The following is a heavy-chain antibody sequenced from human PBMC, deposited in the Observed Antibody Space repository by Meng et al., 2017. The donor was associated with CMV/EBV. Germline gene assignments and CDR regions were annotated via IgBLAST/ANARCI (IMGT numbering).Heavy chain of an antibody. CDR1: GSISSSNW. Sequence: GSISSSNWWSWVRQPPGKGLEWIGEIYHSGSTNYNPSLKSRVTISVDKSKNQFSLKLGSVTAADTAVYYCASFIVVVPAAAAYFQHWGQGTLVTVSS. D-gene: IGHD2-2*01. CDR3: ASFIVVVPAAAAYFQH. CDR2: IYHSGST. J-gene: IGHJ1*01. V-gene: IGHV4-4*02.